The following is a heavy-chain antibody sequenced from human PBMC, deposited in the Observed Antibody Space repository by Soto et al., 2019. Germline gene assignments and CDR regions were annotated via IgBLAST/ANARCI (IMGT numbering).Heavy chain of an antibody. CDR1: GGSISSGGYY. CDR3: ARGDGGGDSSSWYLYNWFDP. Sequence: SETLSLTCTVSGGSISSGGYYWSWIRQHPGKGLEWIGYIYYSGSTYYNPSLKSRVTISVDTSKNQFSLKLSSVTAADTAVYYCARGDGGGDSSSWYLYNWFDPWGQGTLVTVSS. J-gene: IGHJ5*02. CDR2: IYYSGST. V-gene: IGHV4-31*03. D-gene: IGHD6-13*01.